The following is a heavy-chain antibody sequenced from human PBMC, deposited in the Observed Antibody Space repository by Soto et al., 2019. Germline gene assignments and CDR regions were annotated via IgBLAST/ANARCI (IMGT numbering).Heavy chain of an antibody. J-gene: IGHJ4*02. Sequence: QVQLVQSGAEVKKPGASVKVSCKASGYTFTTYYMHWVRQAPGQGLEWMGIIKPSGGSTIYAQKFQGRVTMTSETSTSTVYMELSSLRSEDTAVYYCARDSRLETTISYAADYWGQGALVTVSS. CDR3: ARDSRLETTISYAADY. D-gene: IGHD2-21*02. CDR2: IKPSGGST. V-gene: IGHV1-46*01. CDR1: GYTFTTYY.